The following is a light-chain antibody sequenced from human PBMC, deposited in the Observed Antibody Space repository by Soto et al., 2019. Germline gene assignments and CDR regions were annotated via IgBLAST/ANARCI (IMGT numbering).Light chain of an antibody. J-gene: IGKJ1*01. Sequence: EIVMTQSPATLSVSPGERATLSCRASQNILSNLAWYQQKPGHAPRLLIYGASNRATGIPDRFSGSGSGTDFTLTISRLEPEDFAVYYCQQYGSSGTFGQGTKVDI. CDR2: GAS. CDR1: QNILSN. V-gene: IGKV3-20*01. CDR3: QQYGSSGT.